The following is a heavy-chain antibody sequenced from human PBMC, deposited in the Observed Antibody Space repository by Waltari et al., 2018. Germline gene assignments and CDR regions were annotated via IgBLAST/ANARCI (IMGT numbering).Heavy chain of an antibody. CDR2: MNTHSGNT. V-gene: IGHV1-8*01. Sequence: QVQLVQSGAEVKKHGASVKVSCKASGYTFTSYDINWVRQATGQGLEWMGWMNTHSGNTVYAQNFQGRVTMTRNTSIRTAYMELSSLRSEETAVYYCAVGSCGSCWNEGDDAFDIWGQGTMVTVSS. CDR1: GYTFTSYD. J-gene: IGHJ3*02. CDR3: AVGSCGSCWNEGDDAFDI. D-gene: IGHD1-1*01.